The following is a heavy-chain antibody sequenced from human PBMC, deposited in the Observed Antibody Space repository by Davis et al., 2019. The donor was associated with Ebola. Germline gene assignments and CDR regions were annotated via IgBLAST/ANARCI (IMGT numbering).Heavy chain of an antibody. J-gene: IGHJ4*02. D-gene: IGHD1/OR15-1a*01. CDR2: ISGSGGSR. CDR1: GFTFSTSA. CDR3: AKESGTDKNNADF. Sequence: GESLKISCAASGFTFSTSATSWVRHALGKGLEWLSAISGSGGSRFYADSVKGRFTISRDNSKNTLYLQMNSLRAEDMAVYYCAKESGTDKNNADFWGQGTLVTVSS. V-gene: IGHV3-23*01.